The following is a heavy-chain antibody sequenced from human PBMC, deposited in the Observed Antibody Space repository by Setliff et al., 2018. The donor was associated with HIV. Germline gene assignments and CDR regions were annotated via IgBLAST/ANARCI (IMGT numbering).Heavy chain of an antibody. Sequence: AASVKVSCKASGGSFSSYSISWVRQAPGQGLEWMGGIIPIFGTVNYAQRFQGRVTISADGSTSSAYMELNSLRSEDTAVYYCARARNKWGTFDYWGQGTLGTVSS. CDR3: ARARNKWGTFDY. J-gene: IGHJ4*01. V-gene: IGHV1-69*13. D-gene: IGHD1-26*01. CDR2: IIPIFGTV. CDR1: GGSFSSYS.